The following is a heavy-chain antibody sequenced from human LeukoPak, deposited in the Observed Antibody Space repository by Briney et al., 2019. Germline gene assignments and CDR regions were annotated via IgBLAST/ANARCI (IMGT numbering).Heavy chain of an antibody. CDR1: GCTFSSYA. Sequence: ASVKVSCKASGCTFSSYAISWVRQAPGQGLEWMGGIIPIFGTANYAQKFQGRVTITADESTSTAYMELSSLRSEDTAVYYCARGPGYCSSTSCYNYYYYYYMDVWGKGTTVTVSS. CDR2: IIPIFGTA. V-gene: IGHV1-69*13. J-gene: IGHJ6*03. CDR3: ARGPGYCSSTSCYNYYYYYYMDV. D-gene: IGHD2-2*02.